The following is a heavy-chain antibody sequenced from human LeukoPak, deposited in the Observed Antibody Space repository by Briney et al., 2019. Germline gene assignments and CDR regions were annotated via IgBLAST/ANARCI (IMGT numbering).Heavy chain of an antibody. V-gene: IGHV4-59*12. D-gene: IGHD3-22*01. CDR1: GGSISSYY. CDR3: ARESGRTYYDSSGYGAFDI. CDR2: IYYSGST. J-gene: IGHJ3*02. Sequence: SETLSLTCTVSGGSISSYYWSWIRQPPGKGLEWIGYIYYSGSTNYNPSLKSRVTISVDTSKNQFSLKLSSVTAADTAVYYCARESGRTYYDSSGYGAFDIWGQGTMVTVSS.